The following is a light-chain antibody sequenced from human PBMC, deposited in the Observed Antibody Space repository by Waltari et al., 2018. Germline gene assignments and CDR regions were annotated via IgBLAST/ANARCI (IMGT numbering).Light chain of an antibody. CDR2: KAS. Sequence: DIQMTQSPSTLSASIGDRVTITCRASQSFAHWLAWYQQKPGKAPKLLIQKASSLQSGVPSRFSGSESGTEFVLTIDSLQPDDFATYFCQQYNGYPYTFGQGTKLEIK. CDR1: QSFAHW. V-gene: IGKV1-5*03. CDR3: QQYNGYPYT. J-gene: IGKJ2*01.